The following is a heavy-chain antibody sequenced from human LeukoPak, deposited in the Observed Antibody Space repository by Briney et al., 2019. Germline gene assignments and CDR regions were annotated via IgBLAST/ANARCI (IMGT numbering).Heavy chain of an antibody. J-gene: IGHJ3*01. V-gene: IGHV3-23*01. Sequence: GGSPRLSCAAPGFTFNNYAMNWVRQAPGKGLEWVSYIRGGGSNTRYSDSVKGRFIISRDNSKNILYLQMNSLRAEDTAIYYCAKCSASYSNDAFDVWGRGTMVTVSS. D-gene: IGHD3-10*02. CDR2: IRGGGSNT. CDR3: AKCSASYSNDAFDV. CDR1: GFTFNNYA.